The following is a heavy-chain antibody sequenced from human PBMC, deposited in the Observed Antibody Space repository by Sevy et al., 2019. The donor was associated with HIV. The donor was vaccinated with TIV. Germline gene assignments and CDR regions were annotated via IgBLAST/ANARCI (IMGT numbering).Heavy chain of an antibody. V-gene: IGHV3-30*03. CDR1: GFTFSTYG. CDR2: ILYDGLKK. J-gene: IGHJ4*02. Sequence: GGSLRLSCSASGFTFSTYGMHWVRQAPGKGLEWVAVILYDGLKKYYGDSVKGRFTISRDNSKNTLSLQMDSLRAEDTAKYYCARDQRSGAYSTDFDYWGQGILVTVSS. D-gene: IGHD1-26*01. CDR3: ARDQRSGAYSTDFDY.